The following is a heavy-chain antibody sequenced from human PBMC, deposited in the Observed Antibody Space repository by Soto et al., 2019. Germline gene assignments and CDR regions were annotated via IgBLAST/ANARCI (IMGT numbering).Heavy chain of an antibody. CDR2: IYYSGST. Sequence: SETLSLTCTVSGGSISSGDYHWSWIRQPPGKGLEWIGYIYYSGSTYYNPSLKSRVTISVDTSKNQFSLKLSSVTAADTAVYYCARGRLAYSYGGNYFDYWGQGTLVTVSS. CDR1: GGSISSGDYH. V-gene: IGHV4-30-4*01. J-gene: IGHJ4*02. CDR3: ARGRLAYSYGGNYFDY. D-gene: IGHD5-18*01.